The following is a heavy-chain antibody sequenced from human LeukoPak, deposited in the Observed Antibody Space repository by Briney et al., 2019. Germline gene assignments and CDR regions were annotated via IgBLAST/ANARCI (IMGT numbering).Heavy chain of an antibody. J-gene: IGHJ4*02. V-gene: IGHV1-46*01. CDR1: GYTFTSYY. CDR2: INPSGGST. Sequence: ASVKVSCKASGYTFTSYYMHWVRQAPGQGLEWMGIINPSGGSTSYAQKFQGRVTMTRDTSTSTVYMELSSLRSEDTAVYYCARDRRDYYAGSGYYYPLGYWGQGTLVTVSS. D-gene: IGHD3-22*01. CDR3: ARDRRDYYAGSGYYYPLGY.